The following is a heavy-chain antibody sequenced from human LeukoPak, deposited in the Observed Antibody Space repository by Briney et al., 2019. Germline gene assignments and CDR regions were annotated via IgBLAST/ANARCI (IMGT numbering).Heavy chain of an antibody. D-gene: IGHD3-3*01. CDR2: IYYSGST. Sequence: SETPSLTCTVSGGSISSYYWSWIRQPPGKGLEWIGYIYYSGSTNYNPSLKSRVAISVDTSKNQFSLKLSSVTAADTAVYYCARGDTIFGVVTPPYYFDYWGQGTLVTVSS. CDR3: ARGDTIFGVVTPPYYFDY. CDR1: GGSISSYY. V-gene: IGHV4-59*01. J-gene: IGHJ4*02.